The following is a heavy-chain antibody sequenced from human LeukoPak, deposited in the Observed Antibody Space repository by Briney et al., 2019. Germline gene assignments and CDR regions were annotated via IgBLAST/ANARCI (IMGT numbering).Heavy chain of an antibody. CDR1: GFTFTNNA. CDR2: IGGGDVEI. Sequence: GGSPRLSCAMSGFTFTNNAMTWVRQAPGKGLEWVSTIGGGDVEIHYADSVKGRFTISRDNARNSLYLQMNSLRAEDTAVYYCAREDWVSVALDYWGQGTLVTVSS. J-gene: IGHJ4*02. CDR3: AREDWVSVALDY. V-gene: IGHV3-23*01. D-gene: IGHD3/OR15-3a*01.